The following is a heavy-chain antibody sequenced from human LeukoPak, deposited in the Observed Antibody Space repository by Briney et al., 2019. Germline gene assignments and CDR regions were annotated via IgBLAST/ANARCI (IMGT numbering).Heavy chain of an antibody. CDR1: GGSISSYY. CDR2: IYYSGST. D-gene: IGHD1-26*01. V-gene: IGHV4-59*12. Sequence: SETLSLTCTVSGGSISSYYWSWIRQPPGKGLEWIGDIYYSGSTNYNPSLKSRVTMSVDTSKNQFSLKLSSVTAADTAVYYCARDPIVGATRRAFDIWGQGTMVTVSS. CDR3: ARDPIVGATRRAFDI. J-gene: IGHJ3*02.